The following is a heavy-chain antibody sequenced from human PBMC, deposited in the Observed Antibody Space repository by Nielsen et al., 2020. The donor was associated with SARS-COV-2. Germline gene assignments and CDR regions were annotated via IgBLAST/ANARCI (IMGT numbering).Heavy chain of an antibody. CDR2: IKSKTDGGTT. V-gene: IGHV3-15*01. J-gene: IGHJ3*02. CDR3: TTGSYDSSGYYDSDAFDI. Sequence: WIRQPPGKGLEWVGRIKSKTDGGTTDYAAPVKGRFTISRDDSKTTLYLQMNSLKTEDTAVYYCTTGSYDSSGYYDSDAFDIWGQGTMVTVSS. D-gene: IGHD3-22*01.